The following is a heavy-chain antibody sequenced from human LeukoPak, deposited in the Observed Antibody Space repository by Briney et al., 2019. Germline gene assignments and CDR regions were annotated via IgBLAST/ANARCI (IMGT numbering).Heavy chain of an antibody. V-gene: IGHV4-59*01. CDR1: GGSISSYY. J-gene: IGHJ4*02. CDR2: IYYRGST. Sequence: SETLSLTCTVSGGSISSYYWSWIRQPPGKGLEWIGYIYYRGSTNYNPSLKSRVTISVDTSKNQFSLRLSSVTAADTAVYYCARDRGCSGGSCYYDYWGQGTLVIVSS. D-gene: IGHD2-15*01. CDR3: ARDRGCSGGSCYYDY.